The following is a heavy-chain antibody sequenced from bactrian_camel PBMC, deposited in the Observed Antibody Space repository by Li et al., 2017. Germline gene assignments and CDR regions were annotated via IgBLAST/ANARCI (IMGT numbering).Heavy chain of an antibody. Sequence: HVQLVESGGTSVQAGESLRLSCTASGDTFGTYARAWFHQAPGKQREGIAAIRPSDFTAYADSVKGRFTISHDNAKNTLYLQMNNLKPEDSGIYYCAADLEIRGGYCYKTNNYWGQGTQVTVS. CDR2: IRPSDFTA. V-gene: IGHV3-3*01. CDR1: GDTFGTYA. CDR3: AADLEIRGGYCYKTNNY. J-gene: IGHJ4*01. D-gene: IGHD2*01.